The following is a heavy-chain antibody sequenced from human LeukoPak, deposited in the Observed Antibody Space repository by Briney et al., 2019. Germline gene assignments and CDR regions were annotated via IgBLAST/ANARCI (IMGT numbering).Heavy chain of an antibody. CDR1: GGSISSSSYY. CDR3: ARDRIDIVVVPAADNWFDP. D-gene: IGHD2-2*01. Sequence: PSETLSLTCTVSGGSISSSSYYWGWIRQPPGKGLEWIGSIYYSGSTYYNPSLKSRVTISVDTSKNQFSLKLGSVTAADTAVYYCARDRIDIVVVPAADNWFDPWGQGTLVTVSS. V-gene: IGHV4-39*07. J-gene: IGHJ5*02. CDR2: IYYSGST.